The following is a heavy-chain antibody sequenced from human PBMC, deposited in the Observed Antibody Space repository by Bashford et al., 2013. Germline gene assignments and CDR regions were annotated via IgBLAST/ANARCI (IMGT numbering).Heavy chain of an antibody. CDR3: ARDAINGDGLYNWFDP. D-gene: IGHD4-17*01. CDR2: HGGGNNI. V-gene: IGHV3-23*03. Sequence: SGGSLRLSCAGSGFTFNVYAMSWVRQAAGKGLEWVSSHGGGNNIYYADSVKGRFTMSRDDSKETVYLQMNSLRAEDTAIYYCARDAINGDGLYNWFDPWGQGTLVTVSS. J-gene: IGHJ5*02. CDR1: GFTFNVYA.